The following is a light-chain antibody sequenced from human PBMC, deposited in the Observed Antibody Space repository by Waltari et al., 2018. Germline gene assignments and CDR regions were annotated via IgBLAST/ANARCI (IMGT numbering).Light chain of an antibody. Sequence: QLTQSPSSLSASVGDRVTITCRASQSISDYLNWYQVKPGKAPSLLIYAASSLQSGVPSRFSGAGSGTNFTLTISSLQSEDFATYYCLQDYDYPLTFGGGTKVAIK. V-gene: IGKV1-6*01. CDR3: LQDYDYPLT. CDR2: AAS. CDR1: QSISDY. J-gene: IGKJ4*01.